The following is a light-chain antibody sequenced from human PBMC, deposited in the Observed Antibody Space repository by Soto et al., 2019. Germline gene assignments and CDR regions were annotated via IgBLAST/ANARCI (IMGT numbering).Light chain of an antibody. V-gene: IGKV1-39*01. J-gene: IGKJ5*01. CDR2: AAS. CDR3: QQLKNYPIT. CDR1: QNIDSY. Sequence: DIQMTQSPSSLSASVGDRLTITCRASQNIDSYLNWYQQKPGKAPKLLIFAASNLQSGVPSRFSGSGSGTDFTVTISSLQPDDFATYYCQQLKNYPITFGQGTRLEIK.